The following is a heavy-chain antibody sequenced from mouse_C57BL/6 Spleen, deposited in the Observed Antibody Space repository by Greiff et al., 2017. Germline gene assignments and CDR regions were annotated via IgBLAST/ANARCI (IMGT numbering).Heavy chain of an antibody. CDR3: ARQDYYGSREFAY. CDR2: IYPGDGDT. Sequence: QVQLKESGAELVKPGASVKISCKASGYAFSSYWMNWVKQRPGKGLEWIGQIYPGDGDTNYNGKFKGKATLTADKSSSTAYMQLSSLTSEDSAVYFCARQDYYGSREFAYWGQGTLVTVSA. CDR1: GYAFSSYW. D-gene: IGHD1-1*01. J-gene: IGHJ3*01. V-gene: IGHV1-80*01.